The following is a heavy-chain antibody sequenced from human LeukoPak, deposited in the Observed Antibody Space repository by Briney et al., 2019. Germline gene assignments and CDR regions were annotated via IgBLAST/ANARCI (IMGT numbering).Heavy chain of an antibody. CDR2: ISGDGEST. J-gene: IGHJ4*02. CDR3: ARDEYKADAY. D-gene: IGHD2/OR15-2a*01. Sequence: GGSLRLSCAASGFTFTSYALDWVRQAPGKGLERISVISGDGESTHYADSVKGRFTISRDNSKNTLYLQMNSLRAEDTAVYYCARDEYKADAYWGQGTLVTVSS. V-gene: IGHV3-23*01. CDR1: GFTFTSYA.